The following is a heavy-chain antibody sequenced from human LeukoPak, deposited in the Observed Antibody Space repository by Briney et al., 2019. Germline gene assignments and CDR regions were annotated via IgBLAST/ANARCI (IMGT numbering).Heavy chain of an antibody. V-gene: IGHV3-21*01. CDR2: ISSSSSYI. D-gene: IGHD6-13*01. J-gene: IGHJ4*02. Sequence: GGSLRLSCAASGFTFSSYSMNWVRQAPGKGLEWVSSISSSSSYIYYADSVKGRFTISRDNAKNSLYLQMNSLRAEDTAVYYCARGAPIAAVGKECDYWGQGTLVTVSS. CDR3: ARGAPIAAVGKECDY. CDR1: GFTFSSYS.